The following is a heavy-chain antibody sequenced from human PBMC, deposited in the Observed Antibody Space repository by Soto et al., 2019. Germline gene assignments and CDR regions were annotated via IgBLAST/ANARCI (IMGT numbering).Heavy chain of an antibody. Sequence: QVQLQESGPGLVKPSETLSLTCTVSGGSISGYYWSWXRXXPXXGLECIGYIYYSGNTKYNPSLKSRVTISVDTSXNQFSMKLXSXXXXXXXXXXXXRXETLGWFFDLWGRGSLVTVSS. V-gene: IGHV4-59*01. CDR3: XRXETLGWFFDL. CDR2: IYYSGNT. CDR1: GGSISGYY. D-gene: IGHD6-6*01. J-gene: IGHJ2*01.